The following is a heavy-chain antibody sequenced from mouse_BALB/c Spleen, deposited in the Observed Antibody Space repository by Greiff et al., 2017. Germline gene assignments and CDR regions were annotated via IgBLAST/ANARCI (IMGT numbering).Heavy chain of an antibody. CDR3: ARNRAPSWYFDV. CDR2: INPSTGYT. Sequence: VQLQQSGAELAKPGASVKMSCKASGYTFTSYWMHWVKQRPGQGLEWIGYINPSTGYTEYNQKFKDKATLTADKSSSTAYMQLSSLTSEDSAVYYCARNRAPSWYFDVWGAGTTVTVSS. CDR1: GYTFTSYW. V-gene: IGHV1-7*01. J-gene: IGHJ1*01.